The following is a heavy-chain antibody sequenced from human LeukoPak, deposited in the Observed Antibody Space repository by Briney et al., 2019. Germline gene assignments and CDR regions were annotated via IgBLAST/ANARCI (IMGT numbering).Heavy chain of an antibody. V-gene: IGHV1-69*04. CDR2: IIPFLDKA. CDR1: GGTFSNYA. Sequence: SVKVSCKASGGTFSNYAISWVRQAPGQGLEWMGRIIPFLDKADYAQKFQGRVTVTADKSTSNAYMELSSLRSEDTAVYYCASSLINVDTAMVDYWGQGTLVTVSS. D-gene: IGHD5-18*01. CDR3: ASSLINVDTAMVDY. J-gene: IGHJ4*02.